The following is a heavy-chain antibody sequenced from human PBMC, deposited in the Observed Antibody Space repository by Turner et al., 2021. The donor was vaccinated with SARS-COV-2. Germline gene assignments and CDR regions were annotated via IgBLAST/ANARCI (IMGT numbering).Heavy chain of an antibody. D-gene: IGHD4-4*01. CDR2: INHSGST. Sequence: QVQLQQWGAGLLKPSEPLSLTCAVYGGSFSGYYWTWIRQPPGKGLEWIGEINHSGSTNYNPSLKSRVTISVDTSKNQFSLKLSSVTAADTAVYYCARGATLQYYFDYWGQGTLVTVSS. V-gene: IGHV4-34*01. CDR1: GGSFSGYY. J-gene: IGHJ4*02. CDR3: ARGATLQYYFDY.